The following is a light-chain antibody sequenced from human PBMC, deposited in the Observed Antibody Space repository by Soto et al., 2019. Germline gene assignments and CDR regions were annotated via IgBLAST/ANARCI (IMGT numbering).Light chain of an antibody. CDR1: SSDVGGYNF. V-gene: IGLV2-8*01. CDR2: EVS. J-gene: IGLJ2*01. Sequence: QSVLTQPPSASGSPGQSVTISCTGTSSDVGGYNFVSWYQQHPGKVPKVMIYEVSKRPSGVPDRFSGSKSGNTASLTVFGLQAEDEADYYCSSYAGSNNLVFGGGTKLTV. CDR3: SSYAGSNNLV.